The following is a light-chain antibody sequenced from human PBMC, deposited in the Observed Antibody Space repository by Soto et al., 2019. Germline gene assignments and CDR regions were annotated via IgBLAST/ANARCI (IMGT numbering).Light chain of an antibody. CDR3: TSYTRSSTRV. J-gene: IGLJ3*02. CDR1: SSDVGGYNY. CDR2: EVS. V-gene: IGLV2-14*01. Sequence: QYALTQPASVSGSPGQSITISCTGTSSDVGGYNYVSWYQQHPGKAPKLMIYEVSNRPSRVSNRFSGSKSGNTASLTISGLQAEDEADYYCTSYTRSSTRVFGGGTKLTVL.